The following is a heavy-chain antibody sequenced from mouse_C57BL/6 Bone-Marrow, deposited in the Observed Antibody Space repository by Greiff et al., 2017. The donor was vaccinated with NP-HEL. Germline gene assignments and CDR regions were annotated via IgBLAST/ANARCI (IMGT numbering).Heavy chain of an antibody. Sequence: EVQLQQSGPELVKPGASVKISCKASGYTFTDYYMNWVKQSHGKSLEWIGDINPNNGGTSYNQKLKGKATLTVDKSSSTAYMELRSLTSEDSAVYYCARAPPYGSSYVGYAMDYWGQGTSVTVSS. CDR2: INPNNGGT. J-gene: IGHJ4*01. V-gene: IGHV1-26*01. D-gene: IGHD1-1*01. CDR1: GYTFTDYY. CDR3: ARAPPYGSSYVGYAMDY.